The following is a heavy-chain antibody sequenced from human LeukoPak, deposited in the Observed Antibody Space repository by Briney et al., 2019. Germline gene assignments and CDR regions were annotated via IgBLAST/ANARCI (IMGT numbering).Heavy chain of an antibody. J-gene: IGHJ4*02. CDR2: ISYSGST. CDR3: ARQGRGSIGWYDY. CDR1: GGSISTYH. V-gene: IGHV4-59*08. D-gene: IGHD6-19*01. Sequence: SETLSLTCAVSGGSISTYHWSWIRQPPGKGLEWIGYISYSGSTNYNPSLKSRVTISVDTSKSQFSLKLSSVTAADTAVYYCARQGRGSIGWYDYWGQGTLVTVSS.